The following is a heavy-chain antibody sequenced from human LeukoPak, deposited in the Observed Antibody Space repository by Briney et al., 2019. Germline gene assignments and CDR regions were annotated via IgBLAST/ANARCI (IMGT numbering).Heavy chain of an antibody. J-gene: IGHJ4*02. D-gene: IGHD3-10*01. CDR2: IHSDGSST. V-gene: IGHV3-74*01. CDR3: ARHNYGYDY. Sequence: GGSLRLSCAASGFTFRSYWMHWVRQAPGKELVWASHIHSDGSSTSYADSVQGRFTISRDNAKNTLYLQMNSLRAEDTAVYYCARHNYGYDYWGQGTLVTVSS. CDR1: GFTFRSYW.